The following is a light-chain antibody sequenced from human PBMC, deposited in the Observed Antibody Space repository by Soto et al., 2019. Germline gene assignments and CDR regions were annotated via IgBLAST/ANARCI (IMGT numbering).Light chain of an antibody. CDR3: SSYAGSNNLV. J-gene: IGLJ3*02. CDR2: EVT. CDR1: SSDVGGYHY. Sequence: QSALPQPPSASGSPGQSVTTSCTGTSSDVGGYHYVSWYQQHPGKAPKLMIYEVTKRPSGVPDRFSGSKSGNTASLTVSGLQAEDEADYCCSSYAGSNNLVFGGGTKLTVL. V-gene: IGLV2-8*01.